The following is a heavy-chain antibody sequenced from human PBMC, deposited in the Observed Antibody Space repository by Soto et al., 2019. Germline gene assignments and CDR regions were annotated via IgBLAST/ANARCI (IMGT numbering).Heavy chain of an antibody. CDR1: GSTFSTYA. V-gene: IGHV3-30-3*01. Sequence: PGGSLRLSCAASGSTFSTYAMHWVRQAPGKGLEWVAFISYDGSNKYYADSVKGRFTISRDNSKNTLYLQMNSLRAEDTAVYYCARVRRDDSDGYYHTIFDYWGQGALVTVSS. CDR2: ISYDGSNK. CDR3: ARVRRDDSDGYYHTIFDY. D-gene: IGHD3-22*01. J-gene: IGHJ4*02.